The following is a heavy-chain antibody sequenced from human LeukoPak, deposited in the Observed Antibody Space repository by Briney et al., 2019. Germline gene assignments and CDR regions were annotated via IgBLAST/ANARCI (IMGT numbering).Heavy chain of an antibody. CDR3: VVGGAGGGYFPN. CDR2: MKEDGSDE. V-gene: IGHV3-7*01. D-gene: IGHD3-16*01. Sequence: GGSLRLSCAAFEFSFSDSTMSWVRQAAGKGLGRVAKMKEDGSDEKYVDSVKGRFTLSRDNAKNSLYLQMNSLSPEDTAVYFCVVGGAGGGYFPNWGQGSLVIVSS. J-gene: IGHJ1*01. CDR1: EFSFSDST.